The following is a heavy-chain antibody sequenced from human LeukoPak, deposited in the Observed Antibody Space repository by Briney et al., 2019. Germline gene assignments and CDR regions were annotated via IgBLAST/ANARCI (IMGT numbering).Heavy chain of an antibody. CDR1: GGSFSGYY. Sequence: SETLSLNYAVYGGSFSGYYWSWIRQPPGKGLEWIGEINHSGSTNYNPSLKSRVTISVDTSKNQFSLKLSSVTAADTAVYCCAREDGDYWIWFDPWGQGTLVTVSS. CDR2: INHSGST. V-gene: IGHV4-34*01. J-gene: IGHJ5*02. D-gene: IGHD4-17*01. CDR3: AREDGDYWIWFDP.